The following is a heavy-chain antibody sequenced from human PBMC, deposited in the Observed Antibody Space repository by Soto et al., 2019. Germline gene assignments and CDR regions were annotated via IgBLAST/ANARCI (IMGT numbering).Heavy chain of an antibody. J-gene: IGHJ5*02. CDR1: GFTFSDHY. Sequence: EVQLVESGGGLVQPGGSLRLSCAASGFTFSDHYMDWVRQAPGKGLEWVGRTRNKANSYITEYAASVKGRFTISREDLKNSLYLQKDSLKTGDTAGYYRARVSWGGGGGNWFDPWGQGTLVTVSS. V-gene: IGHV3-72*01. CDR3: ARVSWGGGGGNWFDP. CDR2: TRNKANSYIT. D-gene: IGHD3-16*01.